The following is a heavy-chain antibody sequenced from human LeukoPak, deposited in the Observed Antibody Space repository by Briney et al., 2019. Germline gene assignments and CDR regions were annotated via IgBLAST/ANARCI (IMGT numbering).Heavy chain of an antibody. CDR2: ISGSGGST. CDR1: GFTFSSYA. V-gene: IGHV3-23*01. J-gene: IGHJ4*02. CDR3: ARRPPYGSGSRFDY. D-gene: IGHD3-10*01. Sequence: GGSLRLSCAASGFTFSSYAMSWVRQAPGKGLEWVSAISGSGGSTYYADSVKGRFTISRDNSRNTLYLQMNSLRAEDTAVYYCARRPPYGSGSRFDYWGQGTLVTVSS.